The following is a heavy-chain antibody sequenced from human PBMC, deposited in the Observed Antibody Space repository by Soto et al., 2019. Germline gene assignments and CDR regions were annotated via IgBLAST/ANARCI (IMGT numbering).Heavy chain of an antibody. CDR1: GFTFSSYA. Sequence: EVQLLESGGGLVQPGGSLRLSCAASGFTFSSYAMSWVRQAPGKGLEWVSAISGSGGSTYYADSVKGRFTISRDNSKNTLYLQMNSLRAEDTAVYYCAKDGAYSSSWSDWYCDLWGRGTLVTVSS. CDR2: ISGSGGST. CDR3: AKDGAYSSSWSDWYCDL. D-gene: IGHD6-13*01. V-gene: IGHV3-23*01. J-gene: IGHJ2*01.